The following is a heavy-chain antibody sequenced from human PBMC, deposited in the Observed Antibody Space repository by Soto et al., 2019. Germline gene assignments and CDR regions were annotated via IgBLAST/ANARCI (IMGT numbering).Heavy chain of an antibody. CDR3: AKDGAGWELRPYYGMDF. D-gene: IGHD1-26*01. CDR2: ISYDGSNK. CDR1: GFTFSSYG. Sequence: QVQLVESGGGVVQPGRSLRLSCAASGFTFSSYGMHWVRQAPGKGLEWVAVISYDGSNKYYADSVKGRFTISRDNSKNTLYLQMNSLRAEDTAVYYCAKDGAGWELRPYYGMDFWGQGTTVTVSS. J-gene: IGHJ6*02. V-gene: IGHV3-30*18.